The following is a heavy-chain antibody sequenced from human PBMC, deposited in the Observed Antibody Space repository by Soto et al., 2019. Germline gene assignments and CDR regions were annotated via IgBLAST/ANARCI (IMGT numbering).Heavy chain of an antibody. V-gene: IGHV4-34*01. Sequence: SETLSLTCAVYGGSFSGYYWSWIRQPPGKGLEWIGEINHSGSTNYNPSLKSRVTISVDTSKNQFSLKLSSVTAADTAVYYCARGPPTQQSYYYDSSGYYSGMDVWGQGTTVTIS. J-gene: IGHJ6*02. CDR2: INHSGST. D-gene: IGHD3-22*01. CDR1: GGSFSGYY. CDR3: ARGPPTQQSYYYDSSGYYSGMDV.